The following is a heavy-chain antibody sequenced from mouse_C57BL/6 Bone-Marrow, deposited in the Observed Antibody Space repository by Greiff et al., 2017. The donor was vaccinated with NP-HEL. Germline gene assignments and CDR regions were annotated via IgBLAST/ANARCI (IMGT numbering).Heavy chain of an antibody. CDR2: IWWDDDK. J-gene: IGHJ4*01. V-gene: IGHV8-8*01. CDR1: GFSLSTYGMG. CDR3: SRMGDGYYPYAMDY. Sequence: QVTLKVSGPGILQPSQTLSLTCSFSGFSLSTYGMGVGWIRQPPGKGLEWLAHIWWDDDKYYNPALKSRLTHSKDTSKNQVYLKIANVDTADTATYYCSRMGDGYYPYAMDYWGQGTSVTVAS. D-gene: IGHD2-3*01.